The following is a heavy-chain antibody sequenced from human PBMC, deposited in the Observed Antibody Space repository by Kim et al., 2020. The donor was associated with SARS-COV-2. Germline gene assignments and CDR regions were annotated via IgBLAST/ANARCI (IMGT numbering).Heavy chain of an antibody. V-gene: IGHV4-4*07. Sequence: TNYPPPLKRRVPMSVDTSKSQFSLKLRSVTAADTAGYYCAREDMVATFDYWGQGTLVTVSS. CDR2: T. CDR3: AREDMVATFDY. J-gene: IGHJ4*02. D-gene: IGHD5-12*01.